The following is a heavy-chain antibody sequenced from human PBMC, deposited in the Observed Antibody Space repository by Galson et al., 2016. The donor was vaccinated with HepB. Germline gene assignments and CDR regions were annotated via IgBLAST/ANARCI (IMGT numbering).Heavy chain of an antibody. V-gene: IGHV5-51*01. Sequence: QSGAEVKKPGESVKISCKGSGYSFTSYWIVWVRQMPGKGLECMGAIYPGDSNSKYSPSFQGQVTMSADKSISTAYLQWSSLKASDTAIYYCARHGGSPSWSWAFDIWGQGTMVTVSS. CDR2: IYPGDSNS. CDR1: GYSFTSYW. CDR3: ARHGGSPSWSWAFDI. J-gene: IGHJ3*02.